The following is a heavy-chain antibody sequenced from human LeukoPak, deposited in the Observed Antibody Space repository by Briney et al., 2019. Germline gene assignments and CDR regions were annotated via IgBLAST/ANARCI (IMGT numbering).Heavy chain of an antibody. J-gene: IGHJ5*02. CDR3: AGWYYDYVWGSYRSPSTRWFDP. V-gene: IGHV4-59*01. D-gene: IGHD3-16*02. CDR1: GGSISSYY. CDR2: IYYSGST. Sequence: SETLSLTCTVSGGSISSYYWSWIRQPPGKGLEWIGYIYYSGSTNYNPSRKSPVTLSVDTSKNQFSLQLSSVTAADTAVYYCAGWYYDYVWGSYRSPSTRWFDPWGQGTLVTVSS.